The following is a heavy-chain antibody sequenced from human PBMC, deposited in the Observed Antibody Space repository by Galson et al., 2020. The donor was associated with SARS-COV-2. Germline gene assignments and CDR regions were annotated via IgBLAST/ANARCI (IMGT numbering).Heavy chain of an antibody. CDR2: IYYSGST. V-gene: IGHV4-59*01. CDR1: GGSISSYY. Sequence: SETLSLTCTVSGGSISSYYWSWIRQPPGKGLEWIGYIYYSGSTNYNPSLKSRVTISVDTSKNQFSLKLSSVTAADTAVYYCAGNFDYWGQGTLVTVS. CDR3: AGNFDY. J-gene: IGHJ4*02.